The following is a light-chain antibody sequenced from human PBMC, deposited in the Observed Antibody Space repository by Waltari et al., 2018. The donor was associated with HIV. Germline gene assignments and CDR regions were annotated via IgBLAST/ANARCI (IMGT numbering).Light chain of an antibody. V-gene: IGLV3-1*01. CDR2: QDA. CDR1: DLTNRY. CDR3: QAWDSNSAV. J-gene: IGLJ2*01. Sequence: SYELTQPPSVSVSPGPTASLTCPGDDLTNRYVSWYQQRPGQSPVLVIYQDARRPSGIPGRFSGSSSGNTATLTISGTQSMDEADYYCQAWDSNSAVFGGGTKLTVL.